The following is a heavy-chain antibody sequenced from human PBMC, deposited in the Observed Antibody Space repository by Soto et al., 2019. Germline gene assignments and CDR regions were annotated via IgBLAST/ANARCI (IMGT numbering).Heavy chain of an antibody. CDR3: TRDFPLPYYDILTGYYLMDY. D-gene: IGHD3-9*01. Sequence: GGSLRLSCTASGFTFGDYAMSWFRQAPGKGLEWVGFIRSKAYGGTTEYAASVKGRFTISRDDSKSIAYLQMNSLKTEDTAVYYCTRDFPLPYYDILTGYYLMDYWAQGTLVTVSS. CDR1: GFTFGDYA. V-gene: IGHV3-49*03. J-gene: IGHJ4*02. CDR2: IRSKAYGGTT.